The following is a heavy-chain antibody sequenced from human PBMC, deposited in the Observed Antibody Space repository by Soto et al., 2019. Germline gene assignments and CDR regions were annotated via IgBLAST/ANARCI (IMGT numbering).Heavy chain of an antibody. CDR3: AKFRNSRSCLDY. CDR1: GVIFRNYL. J-gene: IGHJ4*02. Sequence: PGGSLRLSCTAAGVIFRNYLMSWVRQAPGRGLEWVANIKEDGSERYYVDSVNGRFTISRDNAKNSLYLEMTRPRADDTAVYYCAKFRNSRSCLDYWGQGTLVTVSS. V-gene: IGHV3-7*03. CDR2: IKEDGSER. D-gene: IGHD6-13*01.